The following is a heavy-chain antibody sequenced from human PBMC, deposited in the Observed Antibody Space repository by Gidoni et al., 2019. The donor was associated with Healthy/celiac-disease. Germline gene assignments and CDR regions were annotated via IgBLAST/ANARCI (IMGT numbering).Heavy chain of an antibody. CDR3: ARELLVGATYYYYYGMDV. V-gene: IGHV3-33*01. D-gene: IGHD1-26*01. CDR2: IWYDGSNK. Sequence: KGLEWVAVIWYDGSNKYYADSVKGRFTISRDNSKNTLYLQMNSLRAEDTAVYYCARELLVGATYYYYYGMDVWGQGTTVTVSS. J-gene: IGHJ6*02.